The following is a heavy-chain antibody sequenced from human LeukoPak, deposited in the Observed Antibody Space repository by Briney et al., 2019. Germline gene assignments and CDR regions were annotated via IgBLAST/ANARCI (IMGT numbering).Heavy chain of an antibody. CDR3: ARRGATIVTSFDY. Sequence: GGSLRLSCAASGFTFSTYGTHWVRQAPGKGLEWVAVISSDDNNKKCADSVKGRFTISRDNSKNTLYQQMSSLRTEDTAVYYCARRGATIVTSFDYWGQGTLVAVSS. CDR1: GFTFSTYG. J-gene: IGHJ4*02. D-gene: IGHD5-12*01. CDR2: ISSDDNNK. V-gene: IGHV3-30*03.